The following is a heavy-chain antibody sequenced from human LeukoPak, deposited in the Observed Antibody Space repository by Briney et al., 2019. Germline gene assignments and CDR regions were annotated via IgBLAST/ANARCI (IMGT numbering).Heavy chain of an antibody. J-gene: IGHJ2*01. CDR1: GFTFSSYA. Sequence: GGSLRPSCAASGFTFSSYAMHWVRQAPGKGLEYVSAISSNGGSTYYADSVKGRFTISRDNSKNTLYLQMGSLRAEDMAVYYCARDSSSWQTDWYFDLWGRGTLVTVSS. V-gene: IGHV3-64*02. D-gene: IGHD6-13*01. CDR2: ISSNGGST. CDR3: ARDSSSWQTDWYFDL.